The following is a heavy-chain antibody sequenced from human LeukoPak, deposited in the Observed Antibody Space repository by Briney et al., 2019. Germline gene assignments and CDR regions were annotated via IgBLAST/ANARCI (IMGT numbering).Heavy chain of an antibody. CDR1: GFTFSSYA. Sequence: PGGSLGLSCAASGFTFSSYAMSWVRQAPGKGLEWVSAISGSGGSAYYADSVKGRFTISRDNSKNTLYLQMNSLRAEDTAVYYCAKGGPYYGSGSYDYWGQGTLVTVSS. J-gene: IGHJ4*02. CDR2: ISGSGGSA. V-gene: IGHV3-23*01. CDR3: AKGGPYYGSGSYDY. D-gene: IGHD3-10*01.